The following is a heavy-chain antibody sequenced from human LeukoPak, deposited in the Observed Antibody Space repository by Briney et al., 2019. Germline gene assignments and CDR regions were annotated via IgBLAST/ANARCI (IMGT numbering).Heavy chain of an antibody. D-gene: IGHD3-10*01. V-gene: IGHV3-23*01. CDR2: IIGSGTGT. CDR1: GFTFSSYA. Sequence: GGSLRLSCAASGFTFSSYAMSWVRQAPGKGLEWVSGIIGSGTGTDHAESVKGRFIISRENSKNTLYLQMNSLRAEDTAVYYCAKGLYHYYGSGSYTLDYWGQGTLVTVSS. CDR3: AKGLYHYYGSGSYTLDY. J-gene: IGHJ4*02.